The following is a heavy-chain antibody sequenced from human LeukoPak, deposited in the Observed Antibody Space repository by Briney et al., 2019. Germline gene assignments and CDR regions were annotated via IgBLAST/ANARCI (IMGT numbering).Heavy chain of an antibody. D-gene: IGHD4-17*01. CDR3: ARDLITVTKGFDI. Sequence: SETLSLTCAVSTDSISSHYWSWIRQPPGKELGWIGYISYIGSTNYNPSLKSRVTISIDTSKNQFSLKLRSVTAADTAVYYCARDLITVTKGFDIWGQGTMVSVSS. J-gene: IGHJ3*02. CDR1: TDSISSHY. CDR2: ISYIGST. V-gene: IGHV4-59*11.